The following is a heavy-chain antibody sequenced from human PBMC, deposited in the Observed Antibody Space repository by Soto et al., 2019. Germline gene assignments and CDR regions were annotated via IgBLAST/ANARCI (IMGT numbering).Heavy chain of an antibody. V-gene: IGHV1-69*04. D-gene: IGHD2-2*01. CDR3: ARDLVLRDIVVVPAATYYYGMDV. J-gene: IGHJ6*02. CDR1: GGTFSSYT. CDR2: IIPILGIA. Sequence: SVKVSCKASGGTFSSYTISWVRQAPGQGLEWMGRIIPILGIANYAQRFQGRVTITADKSTSTAYMELSSLRSEDTAVYYCARDLVLRDIVVVPAATYYYGMDVWGQGTTVTVSS.